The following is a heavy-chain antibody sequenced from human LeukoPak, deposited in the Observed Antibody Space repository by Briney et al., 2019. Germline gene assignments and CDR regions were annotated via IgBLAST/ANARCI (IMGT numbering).Heavy chain of an antibody. V-gene: IGHV5-51*01. Sequence: GESLKISCQGFGYTFTSNWIGWVRQMPGKGLEWMAIIYPHDSDTRYSPSFQGQVTISADKSISTAYLQWSSLKASDTAMYYCARLERFCSGGTCYFGYWGQGTLVTVSS. CDR3: ARLERFCSGGTCYFGY. D-gene: IGHD2-15*01. J-gene: IGHJ4*02. CDR1: GYTFTSNW. CDR2: IYPHDSDT.